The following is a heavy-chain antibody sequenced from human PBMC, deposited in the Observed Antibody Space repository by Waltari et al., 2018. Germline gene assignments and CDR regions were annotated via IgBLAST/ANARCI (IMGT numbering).Heavy chain of an antibody. Sequence: QVQLQESGPGLVKPSQTLSLTCTVSGGPISSTYYYWSWIRQPPGGGLEWIGYIYSTGRTYYKSSLKSRIAMSLDRSKNQFSLKLRSVTAADTAVYFCARFLSGSYFDYWGQGTLVPVSS. CDR3: ARFLSGSYFDY. J-gene: IGHJ4*02. D-gene: IGHD5-12*01. CDR1: GGPISSTYYY. CDR2: IYSTGRT. V-gene: IGHV4-30-4*08.